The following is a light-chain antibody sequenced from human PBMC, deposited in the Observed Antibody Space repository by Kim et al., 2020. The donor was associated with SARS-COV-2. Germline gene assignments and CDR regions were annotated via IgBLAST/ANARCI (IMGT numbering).Light chain of an antibody. CDR2: DVT. J-gene: IGLJ3*02. Sequence: QSALTQPASVSGSAEQSITISCTGTSSDVGANDYVSWFQQHPGRAPKVVIFDVTERPSGVSSRFSGSKSGNTASLTISGLQAEDEADYYCVSFTTIDTWVFGGGTKLTVL. CDR3: VSFTTIDTWV. V-gene: IGLV2-14*03. CDR1: SSDVGANDY.